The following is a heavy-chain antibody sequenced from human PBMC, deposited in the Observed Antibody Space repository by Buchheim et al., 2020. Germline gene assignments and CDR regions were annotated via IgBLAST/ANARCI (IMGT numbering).Heavy chain of an antibody. D-gene: IGHD3-10*01. V-gene: IGHV4-34*01. J-gene: IGHJ6*03. CDR2: INHSGST. CDR3: ARAASIYGSGSYPRYYYYYMDV. CDR1: GGSFSGYY. Sequence: QVQLQQWGAGLLKPSEALSLTCAVYGGSFSGYYWSWIRQPPGKGLEWIGEINHSGSTNYNPSLKRRVTISVDTSKHQFSLKLSSVTAADTAVYYCARAASIYGSGSYPRYYYYYMDVWGKGTT.